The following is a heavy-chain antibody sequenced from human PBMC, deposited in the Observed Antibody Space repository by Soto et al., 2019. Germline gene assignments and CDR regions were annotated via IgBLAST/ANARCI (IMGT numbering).Heavy chain of an antibody. Sequence: QVQLVQSEAEVRKPGASVKVSCKVSGYTFTSYDINWVRQATGQGLEWMGWMNPNSGNTGYAQKFQGRVTMTMNTSVGTAYMELSSLRSDDTAVYFCAGDGLLWFGAFWGQGTLVTVSS. D-gene: IGHD3-10*01. CDR1: GYTFTSYD. J-gene: IGHJ4*02. CDR3: AGDGLLWFGAF. CDR2: MNPNSGNT. V-gene: IGHV1-8*01.